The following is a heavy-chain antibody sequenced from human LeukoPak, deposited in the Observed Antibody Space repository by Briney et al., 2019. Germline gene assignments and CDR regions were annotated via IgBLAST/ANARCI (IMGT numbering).Heavy chain of an antibody. V-gene: IGHV1-18*01. CDR1: GYTFTSYG. CDR2: ISAYNGNT. Sequence: GASVKVSCKASGYTFTSYGISWVRQAPGQGLEWMGWISAYNGNTNYAQKLQGRVTMTTDTSTSTAYMELSSLRSEDTAVYYCASPHRGGRAARRGAFDIWGQGTMVTVSS. CDR3: ASPHRGGRAARRGAFDI. D-gene: IGHD6-6*01. J-gene: IGHJ3*02.